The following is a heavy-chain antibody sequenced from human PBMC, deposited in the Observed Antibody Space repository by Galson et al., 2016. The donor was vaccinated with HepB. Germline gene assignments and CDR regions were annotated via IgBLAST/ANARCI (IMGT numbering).Heavy chain of an antibody. Sequence: SLRLSCAASGFTVSNYYMSWVRQAPGKGLEWVSLIYAGGGTSYADSVKGRFTISRDNSKNTHYLQMKSLRAEDTAVYYCARDFRRSWPYFDYWGQGTLVTVSS. CDR2: IYAGGGT. J-gene: IGHJ4*02. V-gene: IGHV3-53*01. CDR1: GFTVSNYY. D-gene: IGHD6-13*01. CDR3: ARDFRRSWPYFDY.